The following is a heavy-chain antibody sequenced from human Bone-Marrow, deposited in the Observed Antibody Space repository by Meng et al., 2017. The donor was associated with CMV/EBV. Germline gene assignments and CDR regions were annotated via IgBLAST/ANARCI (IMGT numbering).Heavy chain of an antibody. CDR1: GFTFSSYG. Sequence: GGSLRLSCAASGFTFSSYGMHWVRQAPGKGLDWVTFIRFDGSNKYYADSVKGRFTISRDDSKNTLYLQMNSLRIEDTAIYYCAKDGYYYESSAFYPDSWGQGTLVTVSS. CDR2: IRFDGSNK. J-gene: IGHJ5*01. V-gene: IGHV3-30*02. D-gene: IGHD3-22*01. CDR3: AKDGYYYESSAFYPDS.